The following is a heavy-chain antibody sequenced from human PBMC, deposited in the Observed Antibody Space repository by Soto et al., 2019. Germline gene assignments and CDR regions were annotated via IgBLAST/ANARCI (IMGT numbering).Heavy chain of an antibody. CDR2: IIPIFGTA. Sequence: QVQLVQSGAEVKKPGSSVKVSCKASGGTFSSYAISWVRQAPGQGLEWMGGIIPIFGTANYAQKFQGRVTIXAXXSTSTAYMELSSLRSEDTAVYYCARHPYDWYYFDYWGQGTLVTVSS. D-gene: IGHD3-16*01. V-gene: IGHV1-69*12. J-gene: IGHJ4*02. CDR3: ARHPYDWYYFDY. CDR1: GGTFSSYA.